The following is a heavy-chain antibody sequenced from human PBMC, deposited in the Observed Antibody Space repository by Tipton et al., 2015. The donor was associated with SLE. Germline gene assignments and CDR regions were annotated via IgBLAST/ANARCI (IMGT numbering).Heavy chain of an antibody. Sequence: TLSLTCFVSGGSIGTYHWNWIRQAPGKGLEWIGYIYHIGSTNYNPSLDSRVTMSLDTSKNHFSLKLSSVTAADTAVYYCARGPPGEAGRWQYYFDQWGQGALVTVSS. D-gene: IGHD3-16*01. J-gene: IGHJ4*02. V-gene: IGHV4-59*12. CDR3: ARGPPGEAGRWQYYFDQ. CDR2: IYHIGST. CDR1: GGSIGTYH.